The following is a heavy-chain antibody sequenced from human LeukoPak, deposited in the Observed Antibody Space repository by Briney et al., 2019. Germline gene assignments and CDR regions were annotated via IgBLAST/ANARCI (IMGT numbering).Heavy chain of an antibody. CDR3: VKDTPTTGYHLDS. D-gene: IGHD1-1*01. Sequence: GGSLRPSCAASGFTVSSNYMSWVRQAPGKGLEWVSVIYSGGSTHYADSVKGRFTISRDNSENKLYLQINSLRVEDTAVYYCVKDTPTTGYHLDSWGQGTLVTVSS. J-gene: IGHJ4*02. CDR2: IYSGGST. V-gene: IGHV3-53*05. CDR1: GFTVSSNY.